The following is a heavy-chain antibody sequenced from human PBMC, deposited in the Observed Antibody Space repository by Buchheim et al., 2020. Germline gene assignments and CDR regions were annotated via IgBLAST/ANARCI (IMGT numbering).Heavy chain of an antibody. D-gene: IGHD6-13*01. CDR2: ISYDGSNK. CDR3: ARDSSSWRYYYYGMDV. J-gene: IGHJ6*02. V-gene: IGHV3-30-3*01. Sequence: QVQLVESGGGVVQPGRSLRLSCAASGFTFSSYAMHWVRQAPGKGLEWVAVISYDGSNKYYADSVKGRFTISRDNSKNTLYLQMNSRRAEDTAVYYCARDSSSWRYYYYGMDVWGQGTT. CDR1: GFTFSSYA.